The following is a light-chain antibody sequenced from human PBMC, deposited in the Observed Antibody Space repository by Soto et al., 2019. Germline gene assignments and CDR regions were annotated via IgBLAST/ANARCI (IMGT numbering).Light chain of an antibody. J-gene: IGKJ2*01. V-gene: IGKV3-20*01. CDR2: GAS. CDR3: QQYGSSSYT. CDR1: QSVSSGS. Sequence: DIVLTQSPGTLSLSPGERATLSCRASQSVSSGSLAWYQQKPGQAPRLLIYGASSTATGIPDRFSGSGSGTDFTLTISRLEPEDFAVYYCQQYGSSSYTFGQGTKLEIK.